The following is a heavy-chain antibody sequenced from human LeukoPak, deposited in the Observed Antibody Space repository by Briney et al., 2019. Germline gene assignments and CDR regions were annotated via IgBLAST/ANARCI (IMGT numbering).Heavy chain of an antibody. CDR3: ARAPITSPFYFDY. CDR2: INWSGGSI. V-gene: IGHV3-20*04. Sequence: GGSLSLSCTASGFAFDEHGMSWVRQVPGRGLAWVSGINWSGGSIGYADPLRGRFTISRDNAKNSLYLQMDSLRAEDTALYYCARAPITSPFYFDYWGQGTLVTVSS. CDR1: GFAFDEHG. J-gene: IGHJ4*02. D-gene: IGHD2-2*01.